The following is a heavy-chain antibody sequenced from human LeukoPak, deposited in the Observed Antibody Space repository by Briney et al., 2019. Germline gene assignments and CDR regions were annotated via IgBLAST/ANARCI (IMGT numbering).Heavy chain of an antibody. CDR1: GFTFSSYA. V-gene: IGHV3-23*01. Sequence: GGSLRLSCAASGFTFSSYAMHWVRQAPGKGLEWVSAISGSGGSTYYADSVKGRFTISRDNSKNTLYLQMNSLRAEDTAVYYCAKDRIVVVPAAPDYWGQGTLVTVSS. CDR2: ISGSGGST. J-gene: IGHJ4*02. CDR3: AKDRIVVVPAAPDY. D-gene: IGHD2-2*01.